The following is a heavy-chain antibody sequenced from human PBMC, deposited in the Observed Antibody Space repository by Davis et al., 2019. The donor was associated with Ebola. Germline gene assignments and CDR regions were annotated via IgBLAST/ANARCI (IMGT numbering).Heavy chain of an antibody. Sequence: GESLKISCKTSGYIFTTYWIAWVRQMPGKGLEWMGIIYPGDSDTRYSPSFQGQVTISADESISTAYLQWSNLEASDTAMYYCARPYGTSLYYFDYWGQGTLVTVSS. CDR2: IYPGDSDT. CDR3: ARPYGTSLYYFDY. D-gene: IGHD4-17*01. V-gene: IGHV5-51*01. J-gene: IGHJ4*02. CDR1: GYIFTTYW.